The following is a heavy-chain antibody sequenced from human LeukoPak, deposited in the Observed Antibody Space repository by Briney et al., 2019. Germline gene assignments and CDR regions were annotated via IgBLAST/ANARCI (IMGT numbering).Heavy chain of an antibody. J-gene: IGHJ4*02. CDR2: IRGNGET. CDR3: AGIVVGPY. V-gene: IGHV3-23*01. CDR1: GLSFSSFA. Sequence: GGSLRLSCAASGLSFSSFAMSWVRQGPARGLEWVSSIRGNGETFYADSVKGRFTVSRDNSKNTLYLQMNSLRAEDTAVYYCAGIVVGPYWGQGTLVTVSS. D-gene: IGHD3-22*01.